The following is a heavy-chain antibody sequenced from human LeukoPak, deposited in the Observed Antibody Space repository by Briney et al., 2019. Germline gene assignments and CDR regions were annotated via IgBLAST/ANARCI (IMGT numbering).Heavy chain of an antibody. Sequence: GASVKVSCKAAGYTFTGYYMHWVRQAPGQGLEWMGRIYPNSGGTNYAQKFQGRVTMTRDTSISTAYMELSRLRSDDTAVYYCARVHDSSGYYYLFDYWGQGTLVTVSS. CDR2: IYPNSGGT. V-gene: IGHV1-2*06. D-gene: IGHD3-22*01. CDR1: GYTFTGYY. CDR3: ARVHDSSGYYYLFDY. J-gene: IGHJ4*02.